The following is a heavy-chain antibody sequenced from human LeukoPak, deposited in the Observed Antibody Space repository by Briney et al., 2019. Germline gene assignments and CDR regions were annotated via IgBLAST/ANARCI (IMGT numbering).Heavy chain of an antibody. CDR2: ISSNGGST. Sequence: GGSLRLSCAASGFTFSSYAMHWVRQAPGKGLEYVSAISSNGGSTYYANSVKGRFTISRDNSKNTLYLQMGSLRAEDMAVYYCARTEGYCSGGSCYGRYFQHWGQGTLVTVSS. V-gene: IGHV3-64*01. J-gene: IGHJ1*01. D-gene: IGHD2-15*01. CDR1: GFTFSSYA. CDR3: ARTEGYCSGGSCYGRYFQH.